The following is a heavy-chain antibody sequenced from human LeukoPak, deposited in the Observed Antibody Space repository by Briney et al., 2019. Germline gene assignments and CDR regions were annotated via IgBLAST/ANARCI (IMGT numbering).Heavy chain of an antibody. CDR3: ARDSGRTSYYYYYMDV. CDR1: GFTFSSYS. Sequence: GGSLRLSCAASGFTFSSYSMNWVRQAPGKGLEWVSSISSSSSYIYYADSVKGRFTISRDNAKNSLYLQMNSLRAEDTAVYYCARDSGRTSYYYYYMDVWGKGTTVTISS. CDR2: ISSSSSYI. V-gene: IGHV3-21*01. J-gene: IGHJ6*03. D-gene: IGHD3-10*01.